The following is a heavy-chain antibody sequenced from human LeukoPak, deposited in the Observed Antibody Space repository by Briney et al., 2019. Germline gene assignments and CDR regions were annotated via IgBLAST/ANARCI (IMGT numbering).Heavy chain of an antibody. D-gene: IGHD3-22*01. J-gene: IGHJ4*02. CDR2: ISGSGGST. CDR3: AKVLYDSSGYYFDY. V-gene: IGHV3-23*01. CDR1: GFTFSSYA. Sequence: GGSLRLSCAASGFTFSSYAMSWVRQAPGKGLEWVSAISGSGGSTYYADSVRGRFTISRDNSKNTLYLQMNSLRAEDTAVYYCAKVLYDSSGYYFDYWGQGTLVTVSS.